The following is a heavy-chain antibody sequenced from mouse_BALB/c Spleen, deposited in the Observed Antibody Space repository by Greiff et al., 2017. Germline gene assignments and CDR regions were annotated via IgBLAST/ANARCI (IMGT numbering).Heavy chain of an antibody. CDR2: ISSGSSTI. CDR1: GFTFSSFG. CDR3: ARSPNWNYFDY. D-gene: IGHD4-1*01. Sequence: EVMLVESGGGLVQPGGSRKLSCAASGFTFSSFGMHWVRQAPEKGLEWVAYISSGSSTIYYADTVKGRFTISRDNPKNTLFLQMTSLRSEDTAMYYCARSPNWNYFDYWGQGTTLTVSS. J-gene: IGHJ2*01. V-gene: IGHV5-17*02.